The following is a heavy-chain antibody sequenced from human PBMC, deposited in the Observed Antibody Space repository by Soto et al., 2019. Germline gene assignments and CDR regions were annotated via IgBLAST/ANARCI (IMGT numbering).Heavy chain of an antibody. CDR3: ARGRGMVRGSFYY. D-gene: IGHD3-10*01. CDR1: GGSFSGYY. V-gene: IGHV4-34*01. Sequence: SETLSLTCAVYGGSFSGYYWSWIRQPPGKGLEWIGEINHSGSTNYNPSLKSRVTISVDTSKNQFSLKLSSVTAADTAVYYCARGRGMVRGSFYYWGQGTLVTVSS. J-gene: IGHJ4*02. CDR2: INHSGST.